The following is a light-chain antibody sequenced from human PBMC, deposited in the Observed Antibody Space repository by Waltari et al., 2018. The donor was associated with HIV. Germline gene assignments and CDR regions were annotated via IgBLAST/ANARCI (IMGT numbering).Light chain of an antibody. Sequence: SLLTQPPSASGTPGQRVTISCSGSSSNIGSNFVYWYQQLPGTAPKLLIYRNNQRPSGVPDRFSGSKSGTSASLAISGLRSEDEADFYCAAWDDSLSGKWVFGGGTKLTVL. CDR1: SSNIGSNF. V-gene: IGLV1-47*01. J-gene: IGLJ3*02. CDR3: AAWDDSLSGKWV. CDR2: RNN.